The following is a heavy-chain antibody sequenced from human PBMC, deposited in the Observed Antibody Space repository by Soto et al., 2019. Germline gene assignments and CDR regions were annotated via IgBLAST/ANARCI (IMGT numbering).Heavy chain of an antibody. CDR1: GGSISSSNW. Sequence: SETLSLTCAVSGGSISSSNWWSWVRQPPGKGLEWIGEIYHSGSTNYNPSLKSRVTISVDKSKNQFSLKLSSVTAADTAVYYCATGIEYSYGYFDYWGQGTLVTVSS. J-gene: IGHJ4*02. CDR2: IYHSGST. V-gene: IGHV4-4*02. CDR3: ATGIEYSYGYFDY. D-gene: IGHD5-18*01.